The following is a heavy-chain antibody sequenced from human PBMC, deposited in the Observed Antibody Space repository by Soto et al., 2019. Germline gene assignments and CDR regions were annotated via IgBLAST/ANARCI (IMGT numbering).Heavy chain of an antibody. D-gene: IGHD2-2*01. V-gene: IGHV1-69*02. CDR2: IIPILGIA. J-gene: IGHJ4*02. CDR3: AVPAAQWAGEYYFDY. CDR1: GGTFSSYT. Sequence: QVQLVQSGAEVKKPGSSVKVSCKASGGTFSSYTISWVRQAPGQGLEWMGRIIPILGIANYAQKFQGRVTMTADNSTSTAYMELRSLRSEDRAVYYCAVPAAQWAGEYYFDYWGQGTLVTVSS.